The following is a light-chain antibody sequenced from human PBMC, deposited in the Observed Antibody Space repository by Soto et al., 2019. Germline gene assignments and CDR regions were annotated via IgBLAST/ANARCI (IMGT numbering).Light chain of an antibody. CDR1: QIIRNF. CDR2: ATS. V-gene: IGKV1-39*01. Sequence: DIQMTQSPSSLSSSVGDRVTITCRASQIIRNFLNWYQYKPGTAPKLLIHATSKLQSGVPSRFSGNGSGTDFTLTISSLQPEDFATYSCQQSYSTPTITFGQGTRLEFK. J-gene: IGKJ5*01. CDR3: QQSYSTPTIT.